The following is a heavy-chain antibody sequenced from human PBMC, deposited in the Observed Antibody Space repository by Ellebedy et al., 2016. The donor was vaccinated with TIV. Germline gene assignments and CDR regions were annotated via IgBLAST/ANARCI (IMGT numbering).Heavy chain of an antibody. CDR3: ARDRGAAADPFFDY. J-gene: IGHJ4*02. D-gene: IGHD6-13*01. CDR1: GFTFSSYG. Sequence: GGSLRLSXAASGFTFSSYGMHWVRQAPGKGLEWVAVIWYDGSNKYYADSVKGRFTISRDNSKNTLYLQMNSLRAEDTAVYYCARDRGAAADPFFDYWGQGTLVTVSS. V-gene: IGHV3-33*01. CDR2: IWYDGSNK.